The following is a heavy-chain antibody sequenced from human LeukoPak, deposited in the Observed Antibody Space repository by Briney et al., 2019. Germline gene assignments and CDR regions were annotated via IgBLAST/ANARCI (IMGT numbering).Heavy chain of an antibody. J-gene: IGHJ5*02. Sequence: GESLNISCQGSGYRFTSYWIGWVRQLPGKGLEWMGIFYPGDSDTRYSPSFQGQVTISADKSISTAYLQWSSLKASDTAMYYCARIQSAPWGWFDPWGQGTLVTVSS. CDR3: ARIQSAPWGWFDP. D-gene: IGHD5-18*01. CDR2: FYPGDSDT. V-gene: IGHV5-51*01. CDR1: GYRFTSYW.